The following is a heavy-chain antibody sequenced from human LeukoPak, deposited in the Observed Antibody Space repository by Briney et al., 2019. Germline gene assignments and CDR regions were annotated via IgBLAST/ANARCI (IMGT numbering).Heavy chain of an antibody. V-gene: IGHV3-23*01. CDR2: ISGSGGST. J-gene: IGHJ5*02. Sequence: QAGGSLRLSCAASGFTFSDYYMSWIRLPPGKGLEWVSAISGSGGSTYYADSVKGRFTISRDNSKNTLYLQMNSLRAEDTAVYYCAKVGLAGATDLDPWGQGTLVTVSS. D-gene: IGHD1-26*01. CDR3: AKVGLAGATDLDP. CDR1: GFTFSDYY.